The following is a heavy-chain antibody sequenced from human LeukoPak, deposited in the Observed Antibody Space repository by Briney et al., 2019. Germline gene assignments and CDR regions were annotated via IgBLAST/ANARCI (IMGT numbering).Heavy chain of an antibody. V-gene: IGHV1-69*13. D-gene: IGHD3-3*01. Sequence: SVKVSCKASGGTFSSYAISWVRQAPGQGLEWMGGIIPIFGTANYAQKFQGRVTITADESTSTAYMELSSLRSEDTAVYYCAVPVLTIFGVVTNYYYYYGMDVWGRGTTVTVSS. CDR3: AVPVLTIFGVVTNYYYYYGMDV. CDR1: GGTFSSYA. J-gene: IGHJ6*02. CDR2: IIPIFGTA.